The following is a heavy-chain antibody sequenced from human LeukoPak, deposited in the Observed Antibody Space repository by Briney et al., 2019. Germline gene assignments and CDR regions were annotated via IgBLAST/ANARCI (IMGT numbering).Heavy chain of an antibody. Sequence: PGGSLRLSCSASGFIFSSYTMHWVRQAPGKGLEYVSAISSNGDTTYYADSVKGRFTISRDNSKNTLYLQMSSLRAEDTAVYYCVKRSTCFFDYWGQGTLVTVSS. V-gene: IGHV3-64D*06. CDR3: VKRSTCFFDY. J-gene: IGHJ4*02. CDR2: ISSNGDTT. D-gene: IGHD2-15*01. CDR1: GFIFSSYT.